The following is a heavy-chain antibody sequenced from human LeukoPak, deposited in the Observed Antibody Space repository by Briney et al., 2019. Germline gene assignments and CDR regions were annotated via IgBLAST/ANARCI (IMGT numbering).Heavy chain of an antibody. CDR1: GYTFTSYG. CDR3: ARDARYFDWLPPAYFDY. J-gene: IGHJ4*01. CDR2: ISAYNGNT. Sequence: GASVKVSCKASGYTFTSYGISWVRQAPGQGLEWMGWISAYNGNTNYAQKLQGRVTMTTDTSTSTAYMDLRSLRSDDTAVYYCARDARYFDWLPPAYFDYWGQGTLVTVSS. D-gene: IGHD3-9*01. V-gene: IGHV1-18*04.